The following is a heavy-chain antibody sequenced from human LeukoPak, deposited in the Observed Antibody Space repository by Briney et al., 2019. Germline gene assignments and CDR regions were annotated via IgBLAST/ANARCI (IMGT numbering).Heavy chain of an antibody. J-gene: IGHJ4*02. CDR3: ARVGYSSSSHLDY. CDR2: ISSSSSYI. Sequence: PGGSLRLSCAASGFTFSSYSMNWVRQAPGKGLEWVSSISSSSSYIYYADSVKGRFTISRDNAKNSLYLQMNSLRAEDTAVYYCARVGYSSSSHLDYWGQGTLVTVSS. V-gene: IGHV3-21*01. D-gene: IGHD6-6*01. CDR1: GFTFSSYS.